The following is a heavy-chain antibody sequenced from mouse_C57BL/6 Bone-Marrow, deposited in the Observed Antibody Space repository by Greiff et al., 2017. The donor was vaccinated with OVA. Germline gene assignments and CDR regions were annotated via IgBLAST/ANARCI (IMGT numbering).Heavy chain of an antibody. V-gene: IGHV1-39*01. CDR1: GYSFTDYN. CDR3: AFYYDSSYRYFDV. CDR2: INPNYGTT. D-gene: IGHD1-1*01. J-gene: IGHJ1*03. Sequence: LQESGPELVKPGASVNISCKASGYSFTDYNMNWVKQSNGKSLEWIGVINPNYGTTSYNQKFKGKATLTVDQSSRTAYMQLNSLTSEDSAVYYCAFYYDSSYRYFDVWGTGTTVTVSS.